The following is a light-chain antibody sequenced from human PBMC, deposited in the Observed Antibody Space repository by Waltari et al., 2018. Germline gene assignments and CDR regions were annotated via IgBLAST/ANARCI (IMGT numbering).Light chain of an antibody. Sequence: DIQMTQSPPTVSASVGDRVTITCRASQSISNWLAWYQQKPGKVPKVLIYKASSSKSGVPARFSGSGSGTEFTLTISSLQPDDFAIYSCQQYSGYPWTFGQGTKVEIK. CDR3: QQYSGYPWT. CDR1: QSISNW. CDR2: KAS. J-gene: IGKJ1*01. V-gene: IGKV1-5*03.